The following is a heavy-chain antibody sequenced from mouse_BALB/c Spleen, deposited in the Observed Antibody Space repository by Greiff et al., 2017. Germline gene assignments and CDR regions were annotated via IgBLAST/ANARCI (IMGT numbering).Heavy chain of an antibody. CDR2: ISDGGSYT. V-gene: IGHV5-4*02. Sequence: EVNVVESGGGLVKPGGSLKLSCAASSFTFSDYYMYWVRQTPEKRLEWVATISDGGSYTYYPDSVKGRFTISRDNAKNNLYLQMSSLKSEDTAMYYCAREYYYGSSYGCAYWGQGTLVTVSA. D-gene: IGHD1-1*01. CDR3: AREYYYGSSYGCAY. CDR1: SFTFSDYY. J-gene: IGHJ3*01.